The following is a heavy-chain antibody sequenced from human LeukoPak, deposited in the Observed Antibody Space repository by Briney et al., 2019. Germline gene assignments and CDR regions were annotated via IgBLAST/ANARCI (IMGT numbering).Heavy chain of an antibody. CDR2: IYPGDSDT. CDR3: GRRYTYGYGMDV. Sequence: GESLKISCQGSGYTFKNYWIVWVRQMPGKGLEWMGIIYPGDSDTMYSPSFQGQVTISGDKSISTAYLQWSSLKASDTAMYYCGRRYTYGYGMDVWGQGTTVTVSS. CDR1: GYTFKNYW. V-gene: IGHV5-51*01. J-gene: IGHJ6*02. D-gene: IGHD5-18*01.